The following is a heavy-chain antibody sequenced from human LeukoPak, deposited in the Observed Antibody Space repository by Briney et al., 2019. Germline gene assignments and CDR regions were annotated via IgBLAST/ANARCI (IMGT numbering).Heavy chain of an antibody. CDR3: ARTTNYDSSRYHYYFDF. CDR2: IKQDESEK. J-gene: IGHJ4*02. CDR1: GFTFSSYW. V-gene: IGHV3-7*05. Sequence: PGGSLRLSCEASGFTFSSYWISWVRQAPGRGLEWVANIKQDESEKYYVDSVKGRFTISRDNAKKSLYLQMSSLRAEDTAMYYCARTTNYDSSRYHYYFDFWGQGTLVTVSS. D-gene: IGHD3-22*01.